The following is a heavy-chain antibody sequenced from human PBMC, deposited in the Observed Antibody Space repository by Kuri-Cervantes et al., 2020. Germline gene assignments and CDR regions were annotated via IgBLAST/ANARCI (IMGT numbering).Heavy chain of an antibody. Sequence: SETLSLTCAVSGYSISSGYYWGWIRQPPGKGLEWIGNIYHTGNTYYNPSLKSRVTISVDTSKNQFSLKLSSVTAADTAVYYCARAGGGYCSSTSCYRYFDYWGQGTLVTVSS. CDR1: GYSISSGYY. D-gene: IGHD2-2*01. CDR2: IYHTGNT. J-gene: IGHJ4*02. V-gene: IGHV4-38-2*01. CDR3: ARAGGGYCSSTSCYRYFDY.